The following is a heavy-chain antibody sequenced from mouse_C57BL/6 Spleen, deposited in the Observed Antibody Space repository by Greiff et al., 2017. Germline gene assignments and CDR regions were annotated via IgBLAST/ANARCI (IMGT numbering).Heavy chain of an antibody. V-gene: IGHV1-55*01. D-gene: IGHD1-1*01. CDR2: IYPGSGST. J-gene: IGHJ1*03. Sequence: QVQLKQPGAELVKPGASVKMSCKASGYTFTSYWITWVKQRPGQGLEWIGDIYPGSGSTNYNEKFKSKATLTVDTSSSPAYMQLSSLTSEDSAVYYCARDYYGISYLYFDVWGTGTTVTVSS. CDR3: ARDYYGISYLYFDV. CDR1: GYTFTSYW.